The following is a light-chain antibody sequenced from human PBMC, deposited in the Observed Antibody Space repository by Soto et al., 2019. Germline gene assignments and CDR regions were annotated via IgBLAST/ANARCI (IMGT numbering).Light chain of an antibody. J-gene: IGKJ4*01. Sequence: DIQMTQSPSSLSASVGDRVTITRQASQDISNYLNWYQQKPGKAPKLLIYDASNLETGVPSRFSGSGPGTDFTFTISSLQPEDIATYYCQQYDNLPLTFGGGTKVEIK. CDR1: QDISNY. V-gene: IGKV1-33*01. CDR2: DAS. CDR3: QQYDNLPLT.